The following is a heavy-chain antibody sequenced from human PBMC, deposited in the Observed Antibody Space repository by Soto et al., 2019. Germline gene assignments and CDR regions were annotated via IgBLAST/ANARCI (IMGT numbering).Heavy chain of an antibody. V-gene: IGHV3-48*01. D-gene: IGHD2-15*01. J-gene: IGHJ4*02. CDR1: GFTFSSY. CDR2: SSSSTI. Sequence: EVQLVESGGGLVQPGGSLRLSCAASGFTFSSYSSSSSTIYYADSVKGRFTISRDNAKNSLYLQMNSLRAEDTAVYYCARDKGRSPLDYWGQGTLVTVSS. CDR3: ARDKGRSPLDY.